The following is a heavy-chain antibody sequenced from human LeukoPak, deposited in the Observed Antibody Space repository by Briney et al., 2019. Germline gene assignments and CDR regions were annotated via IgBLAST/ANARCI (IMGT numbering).Heavy chain of an antibody. V-gene: IGHV1-69*04. CDR2: IIPILGIA. CDR1: GGTFSSYT. J-gene: IGHJ3*02. D-gene: IGHD2-15*01. CDR3: ARDPAGGTDAFGI. Sequence: ASVKVSCKASGGTFSSYTISWVRQAPGQGLEWMGRIIPILGIANYAQKFQGRVTITADKSTSTAYMELSSLRSEDTAAYYCARDPAGGTDAFGIWGQGTMVTVSS.